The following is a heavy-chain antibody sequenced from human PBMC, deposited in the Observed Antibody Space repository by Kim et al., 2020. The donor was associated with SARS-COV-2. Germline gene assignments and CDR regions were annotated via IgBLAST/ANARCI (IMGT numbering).Heavy chain of an antibody. Sequence: PSLKSRVTISVDTSKNQFSLKLSSVTAADTAVYYCARHPVEQQLVPNFDYWGQGTLVTVSS. D-gene: IGHD6-13*01. CDR3: ARHPVEQQLVPNFDY. J-gene: IGHJ4*02. V-gene: IGHV4-39*01.